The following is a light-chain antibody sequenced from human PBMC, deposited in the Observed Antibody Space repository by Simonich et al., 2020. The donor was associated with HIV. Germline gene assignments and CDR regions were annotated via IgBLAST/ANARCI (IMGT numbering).Light chain of an antibody. Sequence: QSVLTQPPSVSGAPGQRITISCTGSSSNIGAGYDVHWYQQLPGTAPKLLIYGHSNRPSGGPVRFSGSKSGTSASLAITGLQAEDEADYYCQSYDSSLSGSVFGGGTKLTVL. J-gene: IGLJ3*02. V-gene: IGLV1-40*01. CDR3: QSYDSSLSGSV. CDR2: GHS. CDR1: SSNIGAGYD.